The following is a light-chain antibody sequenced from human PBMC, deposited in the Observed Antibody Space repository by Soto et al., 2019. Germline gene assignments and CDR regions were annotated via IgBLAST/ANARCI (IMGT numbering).Light chain of an antibody. CDR2: DAS. CDR1: QDISNY. CDR3: QQYDNLPTA. V-gene: IGKV1-33*01. Sequence: DIQMTQSPSSLSASVVDRVTITCQASQDISNYLNWYQQKPGKAPKLLIYDASNLETGVPSRFSGSGSGTDFTFTISSLQPEDIATYYCQQYDNLPTAFGGGTKVDIK. J-gene: IGKJ4*01.